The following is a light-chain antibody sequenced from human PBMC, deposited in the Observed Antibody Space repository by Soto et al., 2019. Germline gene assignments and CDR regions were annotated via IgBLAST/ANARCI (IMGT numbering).Light chain of an antibody. J-gene: IGKJ1*01. Sequence: EIVMTQSPATLSVSPGERATLSCRASQSVSSNLAWYQQKPGQAPRLLIYGASTRATGIPARFSGSVSGTEFTLTISSLQSEDFAVYYCQQYNNWPPGFGQGTKVEIK. CDR3: QQYNNWPPG. CDR2: GAS. V-gene: IGKV3-15*01. CDR1: QSVSSN.